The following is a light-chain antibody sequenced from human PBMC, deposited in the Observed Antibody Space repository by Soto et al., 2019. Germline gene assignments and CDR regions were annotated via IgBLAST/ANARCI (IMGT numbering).Light chain of an antibody. CDR3: SSYTSSSTYV. CDR2: EVS. CDR1: SSDVGGYNY. J-gene: IGLJ1*01. V-gene: IGLV2-14*01. Sequence: SVLTQPAFVSGSPGQSITISCTGTSSDVGGYNYVSWYQQHPGKAPKLMIYEVSSRPSGVSNRFSGSKSGNTASLTISGLQAEDEADYYCSSYTSSSTYVFGTGTKVTVL.